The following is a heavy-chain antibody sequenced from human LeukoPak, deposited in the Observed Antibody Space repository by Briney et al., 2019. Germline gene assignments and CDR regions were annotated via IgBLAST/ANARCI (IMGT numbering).Heavy chain of an antibody. CDR3: ARGPVADPFDY. CDR1: GGSISSYY. V-gene: IGHV4-59*01. J-gene: IGHJ4*02. CDR2: IYYSGST. D-gene: IGHD6-19*01. Sequence: SETLSLTCTVSGGSISSYYWSWIRQPPGKGLEWIGYIYYSGSTNSNPSLKSRVTISVDTSKNQFSLKLSSVTAADTAVYYCARGPVADPFDYWGQGTLVTVSS.